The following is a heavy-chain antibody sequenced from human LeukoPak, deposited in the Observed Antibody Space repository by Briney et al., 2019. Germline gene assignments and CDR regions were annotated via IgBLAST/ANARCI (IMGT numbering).Heavy chain of an antibody. V-gene: IGHV1-69*13. Sequence: GASGKVSCTASGGTFSSYAISWVRQAPGQGLEWMGGIIPIFGTANYAQKFQGRVTITADESTSTAYMELSSLRSEDTAVYYCARVTVTIPYYYGMDVWGQGTTVTVSS. CDR1: GGTFSSYA. CDR3: ARVTVTIPYYYGMDV. D-gene: IGHD4-11*01. CDR2: IIPIFGTA. J-gene: IGHJ6*02.